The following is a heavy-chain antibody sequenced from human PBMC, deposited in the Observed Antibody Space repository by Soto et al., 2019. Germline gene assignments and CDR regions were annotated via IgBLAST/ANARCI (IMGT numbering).Heavy chain of an antibody. Sequence: QVQLQESGPGLVKPSETLSLTCTVSGASISSYYWSWIRQPPGKGLEWIGYVYYSGSTNYNPSLKSRVTISVDTSKNQFSLTLSSVTAADTAMYNCARDTTPSLWGQGTLVTVSS. J-gene: IGHJ4*02. CDR2: VYYSGST. CDR3: ARDTTPSL. D-gene: IGHD1-1*01. V-gene: IGHV4-59*01. CDR1: GASISSYY.